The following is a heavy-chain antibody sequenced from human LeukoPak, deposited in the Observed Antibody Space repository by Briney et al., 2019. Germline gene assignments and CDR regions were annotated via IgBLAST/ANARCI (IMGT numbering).Heavy chain of an antibody. Sequence: GESLRLSCAASGFTFSSYAMSWVRQAPGEGLEWVSAISGSGVGTYYADSVKGRFTISRDNSKNTLYLQMNSLRGEDTAIYFCAKDQSPHCSGDRCYAVDCWGQGTLVTVSS. CDR1: GFTFSSYA. D-gene: IGHD2-15*01. CDR2: ISGSGVGT. V-gene: IGHV3-23*01. CDR3: AKDQSPHCSGDRCYAVDC. J-gene: IGHJ4*02.